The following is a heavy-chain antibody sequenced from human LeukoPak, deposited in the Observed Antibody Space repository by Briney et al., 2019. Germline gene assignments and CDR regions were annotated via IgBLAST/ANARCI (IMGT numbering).Heavy chain of an antibody. Sequence: SETLSLTCTVSGGSISSYYWSWIRQPPGKGLEWMGYIYYSGSTNYNPSLKSQVTISVDTSKNQFSLKLSSVTAADTAVCYCARDPSGNWFDPWGQGTLVTVSS. CDR3: ARDPSGNWFDP. CDR1: GGSISSYY. CDR2: IYYSGST. J-gene: IGHJ5*02. V-gene: IGHV4-59*01. D-gene: IGHD3-10*01.